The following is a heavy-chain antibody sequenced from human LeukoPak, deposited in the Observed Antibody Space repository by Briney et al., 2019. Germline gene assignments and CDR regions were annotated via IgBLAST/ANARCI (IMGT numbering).Heavy chain of an antibody. V-gene: IGHV3-48*03. J-gene: IGHJ4*02. CDR2: ISDHGKSR. CDR3: ARARIAAPLLDY. Sequence: PGESLRLSCAASGFIFGNYEMNWVRQTPGKGLEWVSYISDHGKSRNYVDSVKGRFAISRDNAKNSLYLQMNSLRVEDTAVYFCARARIAAPLLDYWGQGSLVTVSS. D-gene: IGHD6-13*01. CDR1: GFIFGNYE.